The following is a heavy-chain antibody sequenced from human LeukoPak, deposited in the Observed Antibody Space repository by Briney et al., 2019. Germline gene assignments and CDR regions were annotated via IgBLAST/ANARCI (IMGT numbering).Heavy chain of an antibody. CDR1: GYTFTSYA. J-gene: IGHJ4*02. D-gene: IGHD5-24*01. CDR3: ARDRYGDGFAHLDY. Sequence: GASVKVSCKASGYTFTSYAIHWVRQAPGPGLEWMGWITPSGGTNYPQKFQGRVAITWDTSITTAYMDLSRLTSDDTAVYYCARDRYGDGFAHLDYWGQGALVTVSS. V-gene: IGHV1-2*02. CDR2: ITPSGGT.